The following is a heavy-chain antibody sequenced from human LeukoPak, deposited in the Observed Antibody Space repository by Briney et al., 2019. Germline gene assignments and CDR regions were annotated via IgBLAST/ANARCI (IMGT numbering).Heavy chain of an antibody. Sequence: GGSLRLSCAASGFTFSSYAMSWVRQAPGKGLEWVSAISGSGGSTYYADSVKGRFTISRDNSKNTLYLQMNSLRTEDTAVYYCAKGVGGSANYYYMDVWGKGTTVTVSS. J-gene: IGHJ6*03. CDR2: ISGSGGST. CDR1: GFTFSSYA. V-gene: IGHV3-23*01. CDR3: AKGVGGSANYYYMDV. D-gene: IGHD3-10*01.